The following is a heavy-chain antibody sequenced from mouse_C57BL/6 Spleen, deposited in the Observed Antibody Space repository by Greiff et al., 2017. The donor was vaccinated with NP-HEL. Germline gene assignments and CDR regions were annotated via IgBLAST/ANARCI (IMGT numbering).Heavy chain of an antibody. CDR1: GYTFTDYE. Sequence: QVQLQQSGAELVRPGASVTLSCKASGYTFTDYEMHWVKQTPVHGLEWIGAIDPETGGTAYNQKFKGKAILTADKSSSTAYMELRSLTSEDSAVYYCTRGGDYYYAMDYWGQGTSVTVSS. D-gene: IGHD2-4*01. CDR2: IDPETGGT. J-gene: IGHJ4*01. CDR3: TRGGDYYYAMDY. V-gene: IGHV1-15*01.